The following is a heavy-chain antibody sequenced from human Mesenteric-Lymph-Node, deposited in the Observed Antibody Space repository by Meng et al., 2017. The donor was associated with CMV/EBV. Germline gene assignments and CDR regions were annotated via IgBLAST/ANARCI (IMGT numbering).Heavy chain of an antibody. V-gene: IGHV3-11*01. CDR3: ARAHISSSTFDL. Sequence: LSLTCAASGFIFSDYYMTWIRQAPGKGLEWVSYISLSGTTYYTKSVEGRFTISRDNAKRSLYLQMDSLRAEDTAVYFCARAHISSSTFDLWGQGTLVTVSS. J-gene: IGHJ4*02. CDR1: GFIFSDYY. D-gene: IGHD1-1*01. CDR2: ISLSGTT.